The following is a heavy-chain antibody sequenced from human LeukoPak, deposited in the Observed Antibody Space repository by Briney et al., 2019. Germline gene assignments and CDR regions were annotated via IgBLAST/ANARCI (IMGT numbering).Heavy chain of an antibody. CDR1: GYTLTGYY. V-gene: IGHV1-2*02. D-gene: IGHD1-7*01. Sequence: GASVKVSCKASGYTLTGYYIHWVRQAPGQGLEWMGWINPRSGATNYAQKFQGRVTMSRDTSINTGYMELARLRSDDTAVYFCGRDQIGVAGTGVDHWGQGTLVPVSS. CDR3: GRDQIGVAGTGVDH. J-gene: IGHJ4*02. CDR2: INPRSGAT.